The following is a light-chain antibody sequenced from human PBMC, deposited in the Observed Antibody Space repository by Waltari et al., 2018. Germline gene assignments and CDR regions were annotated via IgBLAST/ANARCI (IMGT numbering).Light chain of an antibody. J-gene: IGKJ4*01. CDR3: QQYYKWPLT. Sequence: EIVLTQSPATLSVSPGERATLSCRASQSVNTYLAWYQQKPGQAPRILISGAFSRATSISARFSGSGSGTDFTLTISSLEFADSAVYYCQQYYKWPLTFGGGTKMEIK. V-gene: IGKV3-15*01. CDR2: GAF. CDR1: QSVNTY.